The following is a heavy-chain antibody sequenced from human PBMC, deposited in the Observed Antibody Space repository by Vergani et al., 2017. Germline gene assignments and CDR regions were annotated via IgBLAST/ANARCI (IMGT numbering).Heavy chain of an antibody. CDR1: GYSFTSYW. CDR2: IYPGDSDT. D-gene: IGHD6-19*01. Sequence: EVQLVQSGAEVKKPGESLKISCKGSGYSFTSYWIGWVRQMPGKGLAWMGIIYPGDSDTRYSPSFQGQVTISADKSISTAYLQWSSLKASDTAMYYCARFGYSSGWYEAETYYYYGMDVWGQGTTVTVS. J-gene: IGHJ6*02. V-gene: IGHV5-51*01. CDR3: ARFGYSSGWYEAETYYYYGMDV.